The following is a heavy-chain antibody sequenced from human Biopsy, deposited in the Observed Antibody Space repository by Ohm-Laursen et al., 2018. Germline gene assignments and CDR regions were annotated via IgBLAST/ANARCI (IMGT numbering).Heavy chain of an antibody. V-gene: IGHV3-21*01. J-gene: IGHJ4*02. CDR2: ISSSSSYI. D-gene: IGHD3-22*01. CDR1: GFRFSSHT. Sequence: SLRLSCAATGFRFSSHTMNWVRQAPGKGLEWVSFISSSSSYIYYADSVKGRFTVSRDNARDSLYLQMNSLRAEDTAVYYCARDVRPVTMIAEGDFDYWGQGSLVTVS. CDR3: ARDVRPVTMIAEGDFDY.